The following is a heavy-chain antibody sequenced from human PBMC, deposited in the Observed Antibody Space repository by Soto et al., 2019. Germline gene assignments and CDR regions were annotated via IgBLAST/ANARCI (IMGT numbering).Heavy chain of an antibody. J-gene: IGHJ4*02. CDR1: GFTFSSYA. V-gene: IGHV3-23*01. Sequence: GGSLRLSCAASGFTFSSYAMIWVRQAPGKGLEWVSAISGSGGSTYYADSVKGRFTISRDNSKNTLYLQMNSLRAEDTAVYYCALNLPAPGIAVADPFDYWGQGTLVTVSS. CDR2: ISGSGGST. D-gene: IGHD6-19*01. CDR3: ALNLPAPGIAVADPFDY.